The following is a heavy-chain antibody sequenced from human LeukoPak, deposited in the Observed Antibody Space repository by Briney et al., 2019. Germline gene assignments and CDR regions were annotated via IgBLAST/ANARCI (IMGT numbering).Heavy chain of an antibody. CDR1: GFTFS. J-gene: IGHJ4*02. V-gene: IGHV3-33*03. Sequence: QSGGSLRLSCAASGFTFSMHWVRQAPGKGLEWVAVVSWDESNKYYADSVKGRFTISRDNAKSSLHLQMNGLRAEGTAMYYCVKDSGWFHFDSWGQGTLVTVSS. CDR2: VSWDESNK. D-gene: IGHD6-19*01. CDR3: VKDSGWFHFDS.